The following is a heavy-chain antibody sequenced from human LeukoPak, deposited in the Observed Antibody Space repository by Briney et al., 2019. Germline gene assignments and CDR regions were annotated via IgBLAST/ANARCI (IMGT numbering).Heavy chain of an antibody. J-gene: IGHJ6*02. Sequence: GGSLRLSCAASGFTLSDYYMGWIRQAPGKGLEWISYISPRSTDTNYADSVKGRFTISRDNAKNSLYLEMNSLRAEETAVFYCVREYCSGDRCYSSYYGMDVWGQGTTVTVSS. CDR1: GFTLSDYY. CDR2: ISPRSTDT. D-gene: IGHD2-15*01. CDR3: VREYCSGDRCYSSYYGMDV. V-gene: IGHV3-11*06.